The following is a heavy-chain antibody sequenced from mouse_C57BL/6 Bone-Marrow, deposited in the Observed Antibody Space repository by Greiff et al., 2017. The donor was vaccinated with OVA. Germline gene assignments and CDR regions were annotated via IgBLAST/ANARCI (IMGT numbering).Heavy chain of an antibody. CDR2: SYPRSGNT. Sequence: QVQLQQSGAELARPGASVKLSCKASGYTFTSYGISWVKQRTGQGLEWIGESYPRSGNTYYNEKFKGKATLTADKSSSTAYMELRSLTSEDSAVYFCARQYSNPFAYWGQGTLVTVSA. V-gene: IGHV1-81*01. D-gene: IGHD2-5*01. CDR3: ARQYSNPFAY. CDR1: GYTFTSYG. J-gene: IGHJ3*01.